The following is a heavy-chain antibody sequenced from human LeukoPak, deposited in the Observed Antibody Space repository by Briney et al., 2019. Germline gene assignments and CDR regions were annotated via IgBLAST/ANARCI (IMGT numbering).Heavy chain of an antibody. CDR3: ASALMVRGVITPIDY. CDR1: GYTFTGYY. J-gene: IGHJ4*02. CDR2: INPNSGGT. D-gene: IGHD3-10*01. Sequence: ASVKVSCKASGYTFTGYYMHWVRQAPGQGLEWMGWINPNSGGTNYAQKFQGRVTLTRDTSISTAYMELSRLRSDDTAVYYCASALMVRGVITPIDYWGQGTLVTVSS. V-gene: IGHV1-2*02.